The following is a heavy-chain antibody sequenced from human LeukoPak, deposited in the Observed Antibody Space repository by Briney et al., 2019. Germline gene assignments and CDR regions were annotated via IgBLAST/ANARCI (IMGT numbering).Heavy chain of an antibody. CDR3: ARDNTYYDFWSGQGNYFDY. J-gene: IGHJ4*02. CDR1: GGTFSSYA. CDR2: IIPIFGTA. D-gene: IGHD3-3*01. V-gene: IGHV1-69*05. Sequence: SVKISCKASGGTFSSYAISWVRQAPGQGLEWLGGIIPIFGTANYAQKFQGRVTMTRDTSTSTVYMELSSLRSEDTAVYYCARDNTYYDFWSGQGNYFDYWGQGTLVTVSS.